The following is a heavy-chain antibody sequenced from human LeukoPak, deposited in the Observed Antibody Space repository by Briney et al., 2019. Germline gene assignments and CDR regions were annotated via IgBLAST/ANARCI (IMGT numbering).Heavy chain of an antibody. Sequence: ASVKVSCKASGYTFTGYYMHWVRQAPGQGLEWMGWISAYNGNTNYAQKLQGRVTMTTDTSTSTAYMELRSLRSDDTAVYYCARDSWAYYYYYYMDVWGKGTTVTVSS. CDR3: ARDSWAYYYYYYMDV. V-gene: IGHV1-18*04. CDR1: GYTFTGYY. D-gene: IGHD6-13*01. J-gene: IGHJ6*03. CDR2: ISAYNGNT.